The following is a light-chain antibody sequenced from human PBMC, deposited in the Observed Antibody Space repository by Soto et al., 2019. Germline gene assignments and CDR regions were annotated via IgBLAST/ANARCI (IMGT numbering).Light chain of an antibody. CDR2: SNN. CDR3: AAWDDSLNGYV. CDR1: SSNIGSNT. J-gene: IGLJ1*01. Sequence: QSLLTQPPSAFGTPGQRVTISCSGSSSNIGSNTVNWYQQLPGTAPKLLIYSNNQRPSGVPDRFSGSKSGTSASLAISGLQSEDEADYYCAAWDDSLNGYVFGTGTKVTVL. V-gene: IGLV1-44*01.